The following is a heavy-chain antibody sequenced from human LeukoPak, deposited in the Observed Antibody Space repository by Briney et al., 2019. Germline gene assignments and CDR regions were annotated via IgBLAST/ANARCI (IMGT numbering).Heavy chain of an antibody. CDR3: ARGMGTDYDYYYGMDV. Sequence: PGGSLRLSCAASGFTFSSYSMNWVRQAPGKGLEWVSSISSSSSYIYYAYSVKGRFTISRDNAKNSQYLQMNSLRAEDTAMYYCARGMGTDYDYYYGMDVWGQGTTVTVSS. V-gene: IGHV3-21*01. D-gene: IGHD2-21*02. CDR2: ISSSSSYI. J-gene: IGHJ6*02. CDR1: GFTFSSYS.